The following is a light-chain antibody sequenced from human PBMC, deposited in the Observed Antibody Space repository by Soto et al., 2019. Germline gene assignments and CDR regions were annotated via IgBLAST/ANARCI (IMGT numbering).Light chain of an antibody. CDR2: GAS. Sequence: EIVLTQSPGTLSLSPGERATLSCRASQSVSSSYLAWYQQKPGQAPRLLIYGASSRATGIPDRFSGSGSGTDFTLTISRLEPDDFAVYYCQQYGSSRKFGQGTKVEIK. CDR1: QSVSSSY. CDR3: QQYGSSRK. V-gene: IGKV3-20*01. J-gene: IGKJ1*01.